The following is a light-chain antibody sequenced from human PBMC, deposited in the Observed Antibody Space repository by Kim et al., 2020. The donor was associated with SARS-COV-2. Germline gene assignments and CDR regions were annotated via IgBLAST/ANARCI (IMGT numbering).Light chain of an antibody. CDR2: VAS. CDR3: QRFNSYPYT. J-gene: IGKJ2*01. Sequence: SGCEGDSVTLTCRASQGISSALAWYKERPEKAPKLLIYVASSLESSIPSSFSGSGSGTDFTLTINSLQPEDFASYYCQRFNSYPYTFGQGSKLEI. CDR1: QGISSA. V-gene: IGKV1-13*02.